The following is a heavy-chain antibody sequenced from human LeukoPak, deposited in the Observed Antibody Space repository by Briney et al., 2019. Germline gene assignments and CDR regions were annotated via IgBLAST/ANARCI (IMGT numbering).Heavy chain of an antibody. J-gene: IGHJ4*02. Sequence: SETLSLTCAVYGGSFSGYYWSWIRQPPGKGLEWIGEINHSGGTDYNPSLKSRVTISVDTSKNQFSLKLSSVTAADTAVYYCARGQAVVAATPPYWFDYWGQGTLVTVSS. V-gene: IGHV4-34*01. D-gene: IGHD2-15*01. CDR3: ARGQAVVAATPPYWFDY. CDR1: GGSFSGYY. CDR2: INHSGGT.